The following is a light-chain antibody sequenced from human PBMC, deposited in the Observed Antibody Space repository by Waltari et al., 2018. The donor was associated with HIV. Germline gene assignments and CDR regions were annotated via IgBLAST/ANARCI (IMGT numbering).Light chain of an antibody. CDR1: SPVDGGYNL. J-gene: IGLJ2*01. Sequence: QPALTPPAAVSGSFGQSITISCTGTSPVDGGYNLVSRYQHHTGNDPNLIIYDVSKRPSGVSNHLSGSKSDNTAYLTVSELQAEYEAHYYCCSYARSGIPFAGVTKLTVL. CDR2: DVS. V-gene: IGLV2-23*02. CDR3: CSYARSGIP.